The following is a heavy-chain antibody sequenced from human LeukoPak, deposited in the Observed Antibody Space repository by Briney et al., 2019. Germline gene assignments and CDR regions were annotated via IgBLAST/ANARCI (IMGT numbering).Heavy chain of an antibody. Sequence: GGSLRLSCAASGFTLSSFSMSWVRQAHGRGREWVSAISGSGGSTYYADSVKGRFTISRDHSKNTLYLQMNSLRVEDTVVYYCAKDIPVDDAFDIWGQGTMVTVSS. CDR3: AKDIPVDDAFDI. CDR1: GFTLSSFS. J-gene: IGHJ3*02. CDR2: ISGSGGST. V-gene: IGHV3-23*01. D-gene: IGHD2-21*01.